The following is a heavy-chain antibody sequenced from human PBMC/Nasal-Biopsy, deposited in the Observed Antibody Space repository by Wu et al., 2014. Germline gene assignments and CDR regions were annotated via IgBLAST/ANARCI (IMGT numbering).Heavy chain of an antibody. CDR2: VKTDGTHP. Sequence: LRLSCAASGFSFGSSWMHWVRQAPGKGLVWVSRVKTDGTHPTYADSVKGRFTVSTDSVQNTLFLHMNSLTAEDTAVYFCTRDQTSGFDSWGPGNPGSRLL. J-gene: IGHJ4*02. CDR1: GFSFGSSW. D-gene: IGHD6-19*01. V-gene: IGHV3-74*01. CDR3: TRDQTSGFDS.